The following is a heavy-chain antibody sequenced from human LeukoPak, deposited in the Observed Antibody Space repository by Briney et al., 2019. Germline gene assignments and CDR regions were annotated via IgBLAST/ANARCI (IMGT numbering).Heavy chain of an antibody. Sequence: SETLSLTCTVSGGSISSYYWSWIRQPPGKGLEWIGYIYYSGSTNYNPSLKSRVTISVDTSKNQFPLKLSSVTAADTAVYYCASHSGYLNGYFDYWGQGTLVTVSS. J-gene: IGHJ4*02. CDR1: GGSISSYY. D-gene: IGHD5-12*01. V-gene: IGHV4-59*08. CDR3: ASHSGYLNGYFDY. CDR2: IYYSGST.